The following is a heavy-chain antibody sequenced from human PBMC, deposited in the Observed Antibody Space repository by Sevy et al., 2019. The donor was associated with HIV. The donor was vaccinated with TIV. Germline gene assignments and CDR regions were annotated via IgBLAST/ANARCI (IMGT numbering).Heavy chain of an antibody. CDR3: ARVRAVVIPDGFYYYGMDV. V-gene: IGHV4-34*01. Sequence: SETLSLTCAVYGGSFSGYYWSWIRQPPGKGLEWIGEINHSGSTNYNPSLKSRVTISVDTSKNQFSLKLSSVTAADTAGYYCARVRAVVIPDGFYYYGMDVWGQGTTVTVSS. CDR1: GGSFSGYY. CDR2: INHSGST. D-gene: IGHD2-21*01. J-gene: IGHJ6*02.